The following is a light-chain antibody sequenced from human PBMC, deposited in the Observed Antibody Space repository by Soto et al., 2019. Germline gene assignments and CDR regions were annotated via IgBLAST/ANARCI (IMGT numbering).Light chain of an antibody. CDR2: EVN. Sequence: QSALTQPPSAYGSPGQSVAISCTGTSRDVGASDYVSWYQQHSGKAPKLLLYEVNKRPSGVPDRFSGSKSGNTASLTVSALQADDEADYYCLSHSGSSNVLGTGTKVTVL. CDR3: LSHSGSSNV. CDR1: SRDVGASDY. V-gene: IGLV2-8*01. J-gene: IGLJ1*01.